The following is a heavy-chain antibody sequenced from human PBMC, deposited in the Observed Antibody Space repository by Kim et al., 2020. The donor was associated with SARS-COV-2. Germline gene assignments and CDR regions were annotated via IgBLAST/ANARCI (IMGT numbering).Heavy chain of an antibody. D-gene: IGHD3-22*01. V-gene: IGHV7-4-1*02. J-gene: IGHJ3*02. CDR3: ARAHSSGYRDDAFDI. Sequence: QGFTGRFVFSLDTSVSTAYLQISSLKAEDTAVYYCARAHSSGYRDDAFDIWGQGTMVTVSS.